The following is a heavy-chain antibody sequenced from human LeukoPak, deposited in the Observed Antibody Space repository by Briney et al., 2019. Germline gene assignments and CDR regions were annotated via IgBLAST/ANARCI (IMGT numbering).Heavy chain of an antibody. D-gene: IGHD3-22*01. J-gene: IGHJ4*02. Sequence: GGSLRLSCAASGFTFSSYAMSWVRQAPGKGLEWVSAISGSGGSTYSADSVKGRSTISRDNSKNTLYLKMNSLRAEDTAVYYCAKDLTYDSSGYYFDYWGQGTLVTVSS. CDR1: GFTFSSYA. V-gene: IGHV3-23*01. CDR3: AKDLTYDSSGYYFDY. CDR2: ISGSGGST.